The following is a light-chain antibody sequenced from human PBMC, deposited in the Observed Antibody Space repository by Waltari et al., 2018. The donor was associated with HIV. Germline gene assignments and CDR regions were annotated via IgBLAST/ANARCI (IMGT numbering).Light chain of an antibody. CDR2: RNN. Sequence: QSVLTQPPSASGTPGQRVTISFSGTSSNTGSYYVYWYQQLPGTAPKLLIYRNNQRPSGVPDRFSGSKSGTSASLAISGLRSEDEADYYCAAWTDSLSGVVFGGGTKLSVL. CDR1: SSNTGSYY. V-gene: IGLV1-47*01. J-gene: IGLJ2*01. CDR3: AAWTDSLSGVV.